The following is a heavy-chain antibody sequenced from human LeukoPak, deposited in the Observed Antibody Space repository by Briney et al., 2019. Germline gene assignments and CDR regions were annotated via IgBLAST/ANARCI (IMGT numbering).Heavy chain of an antibody. Sequence: SETLSLTCTVSGGSISSYYWSWIRQPAGKGLEWIGRIYTSGSTNYNPSLKSRVTMSVDTSKNQFSLKLSSVTAADTAVYYCARVDAAAGQSYFDYWGQGTLVTVSS. CDR2: IYTSGST. J-gene: IGHJ4*02. V-gene: IGHV4-4*07. CDR1: GGSISSYY. D-gene: IGHD6-13*01. CDR3: ARVDAAAGQSYFDY.